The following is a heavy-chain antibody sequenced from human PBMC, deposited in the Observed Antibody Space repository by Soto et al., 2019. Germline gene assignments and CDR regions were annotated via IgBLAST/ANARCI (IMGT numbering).Heavy chain of an antibody. CDR3: VKGNQLLRYYFEF. CDR1: GFTFSNYA. D-gene: IGHD2-15*01. Sequence: GGSLRLSCSVSGFTFSNYAMHWVRQAPGKGLEYVSGITSDGDSTWHADSVKDRFTISRDNSKNTLFLQMSSLRVEDTAIYFCVKGNQLLRYYFEFWGPGTLVTVSS. V-gene: IGHV3-64D*06. CDR2: ITSDGDST. J-gene: IGHJ4*01.